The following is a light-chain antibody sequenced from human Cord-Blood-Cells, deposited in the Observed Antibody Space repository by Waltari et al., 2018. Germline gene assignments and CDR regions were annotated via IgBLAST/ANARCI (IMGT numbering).Light chain of an antibody. J-gene: IGKJ3*01. V-gene: IGKV3-11*01. CDR3: QQRSNWPLT. CDR1: QSVSSY. CDR2: DAS. Sequence: EIVSTQPPPNLSFSPAESANLSCRASQSVSSYLAWYQQKPGQAPRLLIYDASNRATGIPARFSGSGSGTDFTLTISSLEPEDFAVYYCQQRSNWPLTFGPGTKVDIK.